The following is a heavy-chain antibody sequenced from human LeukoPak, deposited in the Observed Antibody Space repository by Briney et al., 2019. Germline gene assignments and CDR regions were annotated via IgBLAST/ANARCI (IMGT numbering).Heavy chain of an antibody. J-gene: IGHJ4*02. CDR2: ISGSGGST. CDR3: AKDLRYSSSWPGDVDY. D-gene: IGHD6-13*01. V-gene: IGHV3-23*01. CDR1: GFTFSSYA. Sequence: GGSLRLSCAASGFTFSSYAMSWVRQAPGKGLEWVSAISGSGGSTYYADSVKGRFTISRDNAKNTLYLQMNSLRAEDTAVYYCAKDLRYSSSWPGDVDYWGQGTLVTVSS.